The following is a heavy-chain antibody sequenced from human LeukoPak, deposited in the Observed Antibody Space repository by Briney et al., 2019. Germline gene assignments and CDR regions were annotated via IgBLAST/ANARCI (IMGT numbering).Heavy chain of an antibody. CDR1: GGSISSSSYY. CDR3: ARLFGVVITHFNWFDP. D-gene: IGHD3-3*01. Sequence: PSETLSLTCTVSGGSISSSSYYWGWIRQPPGKGLEWIGSIYYSGSTYYNPSLKSRVTISVGTSKSQFSLKLSSVTAADTAVYYCARLFGVVITHFNWFDPWGQGTLVTVSS. V-gene: IGHV4-39*01. CDR2: IYYSGST. J-gene: IGHJ5*02.